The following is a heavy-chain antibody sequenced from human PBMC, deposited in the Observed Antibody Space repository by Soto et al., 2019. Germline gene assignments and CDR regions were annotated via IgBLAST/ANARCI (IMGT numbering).Heavy chain of an antibody. Sequence: LRLSCAASGFTFSSYGMHWVRQAPGKGLKWVAVISYDGSNKYYADSVKGRFTISRDNSKNTLYLQMNSLRAEDTAVYYCAKDPLAYYDFWSGYGAMDYWGQGTLVTVSS. CDR3: AKDPLAYYDFWSGYGAMDY. CDR1: GFTFSSYG. CDR2: ISYDGSNK. J-gene: IGHJ4*02. D-gene: IGHD3-3*01. V-gene: IGHV3-30*18.